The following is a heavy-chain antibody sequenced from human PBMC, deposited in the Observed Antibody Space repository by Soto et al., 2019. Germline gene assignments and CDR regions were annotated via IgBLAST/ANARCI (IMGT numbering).Heavy chain of an antibody. CDR2: ISAYNGNT. CDR3: ARDIVVGVAATGYYYYGMDV. CDR1: GYTFTSYG. Sequence: QVQLVQSGAEVKKPGASVKVSCKASGYTFTSYGISWVRQAPGQGLEWMGWISAYNGNTNYAQKLQGRVTMTTDTSTSTAYMELRSLRSDDTAVYYCARDIVVGVAATGYYYYGMDVWGQGTTVTGSS. V-gene: IGHV1-18*01. D-gene: IGHD2-15*01. J-gene: IGHJ6*02.